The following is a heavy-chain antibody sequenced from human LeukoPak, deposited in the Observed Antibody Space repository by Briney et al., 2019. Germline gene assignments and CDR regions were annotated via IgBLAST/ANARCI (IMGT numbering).Heavy chain of an antibody. CDR2: IYYSGST. D-gene: IGHD5-12*01. Sequence: SETLSLTCTVSGGSISSGDYYWSWIRQPPGKGLEWIGYIYYSGSTYYNPSLKSRVTISVDTSKSQFSLKLSSVTAADTAVYYCAREDSGYGGTDYWGQGTLVTVSS. J-gene: IGHJ4*02. V-gene: IGHV4-30-4*01. CDR1: GGSISSGDYY. CDR3: AREDSGYGGTDY.